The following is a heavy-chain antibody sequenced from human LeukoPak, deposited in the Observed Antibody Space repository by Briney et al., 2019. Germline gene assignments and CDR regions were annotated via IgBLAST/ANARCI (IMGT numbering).Heavy chain of an antibody. Sequence: PGGSLRLSCAASGFTFDDYAMHWVRQAPGKGLEWVSGISWNSGYIGYADSVKGRFTISRDNAKNSLYLQMNSLRAEDTALYYCAKDIDGSGSYGVDYWGQGTLVTVSS. CDR1: GFTFDDYA. D-gene: IGHD3-10*01. CDR3: AKDIDGSGSYGVDY. CDR2: ISWNSGYI. V-gene: IGHV3-9*01. J-gene: IGHJ4*02.